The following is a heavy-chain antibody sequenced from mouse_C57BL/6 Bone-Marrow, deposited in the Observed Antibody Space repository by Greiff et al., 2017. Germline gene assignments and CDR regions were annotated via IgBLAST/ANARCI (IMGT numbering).Heavy chain of an antibody. V-gene: IGHV5-6*01. CDR3: ARDGNPFAY. D-gene: IGHD2-1*01. CDR2: ISSGGSYT. Sequence: EVKLVESGGDLVKPGGSLKLSCAASGFTFSSYGMSWVRQTPDKRLEWVATISSGGSYTYYPDSVKGRFTISRDNDKNTLYLQMSSLKSEDTAMYYCARDGNPFAYWGQGTLVTVSA. J-gene: IGHJ3*01. CDR1: GFTFSSYG.